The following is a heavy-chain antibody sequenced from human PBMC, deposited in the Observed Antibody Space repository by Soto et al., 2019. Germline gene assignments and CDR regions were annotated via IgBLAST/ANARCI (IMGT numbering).Heavy chain of an antibody. CDR1: GFSLSTSGVG. D-gene: IGHD5-18*01. V-gene: IGHV2-5*02. CDR3: AQTQDTAMVTISSPEFDY. Sequence: GSGPTLVNPTQTLTLTCTFSGFSLSTSGVGVGWIRQPPGKALEWLALIYWDDDKRYSPSLKSRLTITKDTSKNQVVLTMTNMDPVDTATYYCAQTQDTAMVTISSPEFDYWGQGTLVTVSS. J-gene: IGHJ4*02. CDR2: IYWDDDK.